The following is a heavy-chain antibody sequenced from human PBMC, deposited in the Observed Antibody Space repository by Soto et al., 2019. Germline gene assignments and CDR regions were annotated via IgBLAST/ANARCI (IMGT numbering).Heavy chain of an antibody. J-gene: IGHJ5*02. CDR3: ARDLRTGHIVRPGESFP. D-gene: IGHD4-17*01. CDR2: ISSSSSYI. CDR1: GFTFSSYS. V-gene: IGHV3-21*01. Sequence: PGGSLRLSCAASGFTFSSYSINWVRQAPGKGLEWVSSISSSSSYIYYADSVKGRFTISRDNAKNSLYLQMNSLRAEDTAVYYCARDLRTGHIVRPGESFPWGQGTLVTVSS.